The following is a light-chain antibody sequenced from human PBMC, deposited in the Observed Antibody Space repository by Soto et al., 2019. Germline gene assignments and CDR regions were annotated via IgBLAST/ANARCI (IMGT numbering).Light chain of an antibody. V-gene: IGKV3-20*01. CDR2: GAS. CDR3: QQHGSSPIT. CDR1: RSVTNNY. J-gene: IGKJ5*01. Sequence: DIVLTQSPGTLSFFPGERATLSCRASRSVTNNYLAWHQQKPGQTPRLIIYGASSRATGIPDRFSGSGSGTDFNLTISRLEPEDVAVYYCQQHGSSPITLGQGTRLEIK.